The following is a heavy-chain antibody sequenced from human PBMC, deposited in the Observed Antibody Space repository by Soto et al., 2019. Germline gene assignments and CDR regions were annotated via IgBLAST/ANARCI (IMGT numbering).Heavy chain of an antibody. D-gene: IGHD2-21*02. CDR3: AREGTVTASWDY. CDR1: GYIFTGYY. J-gene: IGHJ4*02. CDR2: IKPNNGGT. V-gene: IGHV1-2*04. Sequence: QVRLVQSGAEVEKPGASVKVSCKASGYIFTGYYIHWVRQAPGQGLEWMGWIKPNNGGTHYAQKFQGWVTMTRDTSISTAYMELNSLKSDDTAVYYCAREGTVTASWDYWGQGTLVTVSS.